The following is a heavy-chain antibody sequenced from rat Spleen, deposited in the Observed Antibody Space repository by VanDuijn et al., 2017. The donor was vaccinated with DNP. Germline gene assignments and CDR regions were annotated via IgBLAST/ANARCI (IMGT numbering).Heavy chain of an antibody. Sequence: EVQLVESGGGPVQPGRSLKLSCVASGFIFSSFPMAWVRQAPTKGLEWVATISTSGGSTYYRDSVKGRFIISRNNARSTLYLQMDSLRSDDTATYYCAGRPPPTRGPFDYWGQGIMVTVSS. CDR1: GFIFSSFP. D-gene: IGHD1-4*01. CDR2: ISTSGGST. J-gene: IGHJ2*01. CDR3: AGRPPPTRGPFDY. V-gene: IGHV5-46*01.